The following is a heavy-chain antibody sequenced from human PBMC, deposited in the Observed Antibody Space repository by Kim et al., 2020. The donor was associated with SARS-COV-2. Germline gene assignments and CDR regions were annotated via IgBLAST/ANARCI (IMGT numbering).Heavy chain of an antibody. D-gene: IGHD6-13*01. V-gene: IGHV3-23*01. Sequence: GGSLRLSCAASGFTFSSLAMTWVRQAPGKGLEWVSAISYHGSGTYYADSVKGRFTISRDNSKNTMYLQMNFLRAEDTAVYYCAKDPRSSSSFNPWGQGTLVTVSS. CDR3: AKDPRSSSSFNP. J-gene: IGHJ5*02. CDR2: ISYHGSGT. CDR1: GFTFSSLA.